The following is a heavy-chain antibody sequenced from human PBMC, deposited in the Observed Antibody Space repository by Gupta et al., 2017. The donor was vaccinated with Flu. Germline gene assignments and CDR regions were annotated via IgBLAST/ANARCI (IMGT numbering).Heavy chain of an antibody. CDR2: IYNSGNT. D-gene: IGHD3-10*01. Sequence: QVLLQESSPGLVKPSETLSLTCTVSGGSISSYYWSWIRQPPGKGLEWMGFIYNSGNTNYNPSFKGRVTISVDSSKTQFSLKLTSVTAADTAVYYCASHQLVWFAGYMDVWGKGTTVKVSS. CDR1: GGSISSYY. V-gene: IGHV4-59*08. J-gene: IGHJ6*03. CDR3: ASHQLVWFAGYMDV.